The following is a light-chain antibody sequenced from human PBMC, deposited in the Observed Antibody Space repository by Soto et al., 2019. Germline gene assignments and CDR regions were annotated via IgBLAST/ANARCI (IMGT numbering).Light chain of an antibody. CDR2: WAS. CDR1: QSVLYSSNNKNY. V-gene: IGKV4-1*01. J-gene: IGKJ1*01. Sequence: DIVMTQSPDSLAVSLGERATINCKSSQSVLYSSNNKNYLAWYQQKPGQPPKLLIYWASTRESGVPDRFSGSGSGTDFSLTVSSLQAEDVAVYYCQQYHSTQTFGQATKVEIK. CDR3: QQYHSTQT.